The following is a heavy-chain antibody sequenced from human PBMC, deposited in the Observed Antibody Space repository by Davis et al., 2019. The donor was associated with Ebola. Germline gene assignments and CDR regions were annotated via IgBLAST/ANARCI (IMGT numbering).Heavy chain of an antibody. CDR1: AFTFSSFA. V-gene: IGHV3-30*04. CDR3: VRVRRRPYYYDGMDV. CDR2: ISYDGNHE. Sequence: GGSLRLSCTASAFTFSSFAMHWVRKAPGKGLEWVAVISYDGNHEDYADSVKGRFTISRDNSKNTLHLQMNSLRHDDTAIYYCVRVRRRPYYYDGMDVWGQGTTVTVTS. J-gene: IGHJ6*02.